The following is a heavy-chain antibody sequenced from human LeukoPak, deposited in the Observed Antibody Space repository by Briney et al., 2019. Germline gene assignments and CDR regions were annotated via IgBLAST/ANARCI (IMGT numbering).Heavy chain of an antibody. CDR1: GGTFSGYY. V-gene: IGHV4-34*01. CDR2: INYTGST. Sequence: SETLSLTCAVYGGTFSGYYWNWIRQPPGKGLEWIGEINYTGSTNYNPSLKSRVTIFVDTSKNLFSLILTSVSASDTAIYYCARDHWLFSSKTWYYYGMDVWGQGTTVTVSS. CDR3: ARDHWLFSSKTWYYYGMDV. D-gene: IGHD3-9*01. J-gene: IGHJ6*02.